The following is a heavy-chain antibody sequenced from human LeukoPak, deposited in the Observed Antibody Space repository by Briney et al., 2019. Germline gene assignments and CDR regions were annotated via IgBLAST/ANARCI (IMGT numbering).Heavy chain of an antibody. CDR1: GFTFSSYE. D-gene: IGHD6-19*01. CDR3: AGYSSGWYSLFY. V-gene: IGHV3-48*03. J-gene: IGHJ4*02. CDR2: ISSSGSII. Sequence: PGGSLRLSCAASGFTFSSYEMNWVRQAPGKGLGWVSYISSSGSIIYYADSVKGRFTISRDNAKNSLYLQMNSLRAEDTAVYYCAGYSSGWYSLFYWGQGTLVTVSS.